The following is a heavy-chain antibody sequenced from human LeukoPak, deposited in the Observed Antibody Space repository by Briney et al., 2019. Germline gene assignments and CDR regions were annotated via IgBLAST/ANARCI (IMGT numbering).Heavy chain of an antibody. D-gene: IGHD2-15*01. J-gene: IGHJ5*02. V-gene: IGHV1-24*01. CDR1: GYTLTELS. CDR2: FDPEDGET. Sequence: ASVKVSCKVSGYTLTELSMHWVRQAPGKGLEWMGGFDPEDGETIYAQKFQGRVTMTEDTSTDTAYMELSSLRSEDTAVYYCATGLECSDYNWFDPWGQGTLVTVSS. CDR3: ATGLECSDYNWFDP.